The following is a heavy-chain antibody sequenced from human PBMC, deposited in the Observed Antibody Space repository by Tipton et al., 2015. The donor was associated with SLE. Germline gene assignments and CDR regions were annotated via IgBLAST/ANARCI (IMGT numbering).Heavy chain of an antibody. CDR2: ISGSGSTT. D-gene: IGHD3-9*01. J-gene: IGHJ6*02. CDR3: AKDPAYYDILTGYYTPYYYGMDV. Sequence: SLRLSCEASGFTFSSHAMGWVRQAPGKGLEWVSTISGSGSTTYSADSVKGRFTISRDNSKNTLYLQMNSLRAEDTAVYYCAKDPAYYDILTGYYTPYYYGMDVWGQGTTVTVSS. CDR1: GFTFSSHA. V-gene: IGHV3-23*01.